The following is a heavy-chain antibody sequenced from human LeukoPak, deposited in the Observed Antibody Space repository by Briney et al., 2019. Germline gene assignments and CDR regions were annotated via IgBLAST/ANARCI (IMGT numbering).Heavy chain of an antibody. D-gene: IGHD2-2*02. CDR1: GFTFSSYA. J-gene: IGHJ4*02. Sequence: GGSLRLSCAASGFTFSSYAMSWVRQAPGKGLEWVSAISGSGGSTYYADSVKGRFTISRDNSKNTLYLQMNSLRADDTAVYYCARERKTLGYCSSTSCYIPDYWGQGTLVTVSS. V-gene: IGHV3-23*01. CDR2: ISGSGGST. CDR3: ARERKTLGYCSSTSCYIPDY.